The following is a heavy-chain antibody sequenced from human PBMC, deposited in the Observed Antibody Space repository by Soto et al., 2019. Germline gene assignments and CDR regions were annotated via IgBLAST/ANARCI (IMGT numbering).Heavy chain of an antibody. D-gene: IGHD2-21*01. CDR1: GGSISSSSW. CDR3: ARGSSFRGDFDI. Sequence: HLQESGPGLVRPSETLSLTCAVPGGSISSSSWWTWVRQSPEKGLEWIGEFYHAGSPDYNPSFQSRVTIILDKSKNNFALRLTSVTAADTAVYYGARGSSFRGDFDIWGQGTTVTVSS. CDR2: FYHAGSP. V-gene: IGHV4-4*02. J-gene: IGHJ3*02.